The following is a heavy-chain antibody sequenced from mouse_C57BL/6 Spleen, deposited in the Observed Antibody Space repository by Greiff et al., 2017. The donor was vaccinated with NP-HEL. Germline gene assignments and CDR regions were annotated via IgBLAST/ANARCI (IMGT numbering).Heavy chain of an antibody. Sequence: EVMLVESGEGLVKPGGSLTLSCAASGFTFSSYAMSWVRQTPEKRLEWVAYISSGGDYIYYADTVKGRFTISRDTARNTLYLQMSSLKSEDTAMYYCTREGDGYYFDYWGQGTTLTVSS. D-gene: IGHD2-3*01. CDR1: GFTFSSYA. CDR3: TREGDGYYFDY. CDR2: ISSGGDYI. V-gene: IGHV5-9-1*02. J-gene: IGHJ2*01.